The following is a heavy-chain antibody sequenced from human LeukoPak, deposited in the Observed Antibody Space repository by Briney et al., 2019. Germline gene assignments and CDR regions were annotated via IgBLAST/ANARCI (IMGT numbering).Heavy chain of an antibody. J-gene: IGHJ4*02. D-gene: IGHD2-2*01. CDR1: GFTFSSYA. CDR3: ARTVWYSSSTSSYYFDY. CDR2: ISGSGDST. V-gene: IGHV3-23*01. Sequence: GGSLRLSCAASGFTFSSYAMSWVRQAPGKGLEWVSAISGSGDSTHYADSVKGRFTISRDNSKNTLYLQMNSLRAEDTAVYYCARTVWYSSSTSSYYFDYWGQGTLVTVSS.